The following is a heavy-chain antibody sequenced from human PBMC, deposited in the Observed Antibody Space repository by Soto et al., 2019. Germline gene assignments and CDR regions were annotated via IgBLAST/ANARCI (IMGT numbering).Heavy chain of an antibody. D-gene: IGHD3-10*02. CDR2: INHSGST. V-gene: IGHV4-34*01. Sequence: SETLSLTCAVYGGSFSGYYCSWSRQPPGKGLEWIGEINHSGSTNYNPSLKSRVTISVDTSKNQFSLKLSSVTAADTAVYYCARARLLVFGESFGWFDPWGQGTLVTVSS. J-gene: IGHJ5*02. CDR1: GGSFSGYY. CDR3: ARARLLVFGESFGWFDP.